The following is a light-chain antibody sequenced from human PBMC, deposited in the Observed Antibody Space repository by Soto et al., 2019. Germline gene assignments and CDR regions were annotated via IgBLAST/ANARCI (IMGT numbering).Light chain of an antibody. Sequence: QSVLTQPASVSGSPGQSITISCTGTSSDAGSYNLVSWYQQHPGKAPKLMIYEVSKRPSGVSNRFSGSKSGNTASLTISGLQAEDEADYYCCSYAGSSTFYVFGTGTKVTV. CDR2: EVS. CDR1: SSDAGSYNL. V-gene: IGLV2-23*02. CDR3: CSYAGSSTFYV. J-gene: IGLJ1*01.